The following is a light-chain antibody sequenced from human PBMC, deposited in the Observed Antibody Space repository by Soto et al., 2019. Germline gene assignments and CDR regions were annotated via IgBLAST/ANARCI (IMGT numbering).Light chain of an antibody. V-gene: IGLV2-8*01. CDR1: SRDVGYYNY. J-gene: IGLJ1*01. CDR2: EVS. CDR3: SSVAGGQFV. Sequence: QSALTQPPFASGSPGQSVTISCTGTSRDVGYYNYVSWYQQHPGRAPTLMIYEVSERPSGVPARFSGSKSGNTAYLTVAGLQAEDEADYYCSSVAGGQFVFGTGTKVTVL.